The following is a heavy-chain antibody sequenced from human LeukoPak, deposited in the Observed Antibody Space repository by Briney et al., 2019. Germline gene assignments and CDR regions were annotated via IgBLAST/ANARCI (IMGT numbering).Heavy chain of an antibody. CDR2: IYHRGSA. Sequence: SETLSLTCTVSGGSISSYYWSWIRQPPGKGLEWIGYIYHRGSANYNPSHKSRVAMSLDTSKNQFSLKLTSVTAADTAVYYCARGGGYYTSGSYPGYWGQGTLVTVSS. CDR1: GGSISSYY. D-gene: IGHD3-10*01. V-gene: IGHV4-59*01. CDR3: ARGGGYYTSGSYPGY. J-gene: IGHJ4*02.